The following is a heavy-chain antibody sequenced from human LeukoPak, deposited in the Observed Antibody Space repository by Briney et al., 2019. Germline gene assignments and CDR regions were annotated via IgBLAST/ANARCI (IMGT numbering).Heavy chain of an antibody. V-gene: IGHV1-8*01. J-gene: IGHJ4*02. Sequence: ASXKVSCKASGYTFTSYHINWVRQATGQGLEWMGWMSPNSGNTDYAQKFQGRVTMTRYTSINTAYMELSSLRSEDTAVYYCARGVGDLGDYWGQGTLVTVSS. CDR1: GYTFTSYH. CDR2: MSPNSGNT. D-gene: IGHD3-16*01. CDR3: ARGVGDLGDY.